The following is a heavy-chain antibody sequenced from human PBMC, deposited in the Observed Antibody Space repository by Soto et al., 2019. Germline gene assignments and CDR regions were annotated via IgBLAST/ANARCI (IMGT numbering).Heavy chain of an antibody. CDR1: GFAFNNYG. D-gene: IGHD2-21*01. J-gene: IGHJ4*02. V-gene: IGHV3-21*01. CDR3: AIEKSSIIPAVTDF. Sequence: GGSLRLSCTVSGFAFNNYGINWVRQAPGKGLEWVSSISKSDYTYYSDSVKGRFTISRDNAKNSVSLQMNTLRVEDTAVYYCAIEKSSIIPAVTDFWCQGTLGTLSS. CDR2: ISKSDYT.